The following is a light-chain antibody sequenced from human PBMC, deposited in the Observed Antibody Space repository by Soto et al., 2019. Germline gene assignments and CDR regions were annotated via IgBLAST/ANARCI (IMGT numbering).Light chain of an antibody. CDR1: QSLRTNS. CDR3: QQRANWPLTT. CDR2: GVY. V-gene: IGKV3D-20*02. Sequence: EMVLTQSPGTLSLSLGERATLSCRASQSLRTNSLAWYQQKPGQAPRLLISGVYSRAAGIPDRFSGSGSGTDFTLTIRSLEPEDFAIYYCQQRANWPLTTFGHGTRLEIK. J-gene: IGKJ5*01.